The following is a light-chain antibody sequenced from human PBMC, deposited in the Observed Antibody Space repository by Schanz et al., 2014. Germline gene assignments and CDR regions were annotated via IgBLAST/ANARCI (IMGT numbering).Light chain of an antibody. Sequence: QSALTQPASVSGSPGQSITISCTGTSSDVGSYNFVSWYQHHPGKAPKLMIYDVTNRPSGVSNRFSGSKSGNTASLTISGLQAEDEADYHQKVFGGGTKLTVL. CDR3: KV. CDR1: SSDVGSYNF. V-gene: IGLV2-14*03. J-gene: IGLJ3*02. CDR2: DVT.